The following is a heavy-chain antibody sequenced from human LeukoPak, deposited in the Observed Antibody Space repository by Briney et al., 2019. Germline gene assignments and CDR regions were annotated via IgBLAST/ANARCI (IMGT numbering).Heavy chain of an antibody. J-gene: IGHJ4*02. Sequence: GGSLRLSCVASGFTFSTYGMSWIRQAPGKGLEWVSYISSSGTTIYYADSVKGRFTISRDNAKNSLYLQMNSLRAEDTAVYYCARDRLWLRERDYWGQGTLVTVSS. D-gene: IGHD5-18*01. CDR3: ARDRLWLRERDY. V-gene: IGHV3-48*01. CDR2: ISSSGTTI. CDR1: GFTFSTYG.